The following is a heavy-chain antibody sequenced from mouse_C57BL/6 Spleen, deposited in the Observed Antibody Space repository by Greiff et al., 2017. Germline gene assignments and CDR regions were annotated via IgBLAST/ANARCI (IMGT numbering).Heavy chain of an antibody. Sequence: QVHVKQSGPELVKPGASVKLSCKASGYTFTSYDINWVKQRPGQGLEWIGWIYPRDGSTKYNEKFKGKATLTVDTSSSTAYMELHSLTSEDAAVYFCAREGITGGFAYWGQGTLVTVSA. J-gene: IGHJ3*01. D-gene: IGHD1-1*01. CDR2: IYPRDGST. V-gene: IGHV1-85*01. CDR1: GYTFTSYD. CDR3: AREGITGGFAY.